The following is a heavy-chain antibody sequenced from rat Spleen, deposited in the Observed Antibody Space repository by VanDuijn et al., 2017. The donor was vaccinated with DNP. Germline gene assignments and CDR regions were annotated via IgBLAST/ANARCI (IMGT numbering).Heavy chain of an antibody. D-gene: IGHD4-3*01. Sequence: EVQLVESGGGLVQPGRSLKLSCAASGFTFRDYDMAWVRQAPKRGLEWVTTITYVGTITYYRDSVKGRFTISRDNAKSSLYLKMNSLKSEDTATYYCAKNSGYYFDYWGQGVMVTVSS. CDR2: ITYVGTIT. CDR1: GFTFRDYD. CDR3: AKNSGYYFDY. V-gene: IGHV5-7*01. J-gene: IGHJ2*01.